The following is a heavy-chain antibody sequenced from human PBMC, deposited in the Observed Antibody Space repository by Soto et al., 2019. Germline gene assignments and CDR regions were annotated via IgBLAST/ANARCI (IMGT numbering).Heavy chain of an antibody. CDR2: IYRSGRT. D-gene: IGHD5-12*01. CDR3: ASRGYSGYDAKEFDY. CDR1: SGSISSNNW. J-gene: IGHJ4*02. Sequence: QVQLQESGPGLVKPSGTLSLTCAVSSGSISSNNWWSWVRQPPGKGLEWIREIYRSGRTNYNPSLKSRVTMSVDKPKNQFSLKLTSVTAADTAVYYCASRGYSGYDAKEFDYWGQGTLVTVSS. V-gene: IGHV4-4*02.